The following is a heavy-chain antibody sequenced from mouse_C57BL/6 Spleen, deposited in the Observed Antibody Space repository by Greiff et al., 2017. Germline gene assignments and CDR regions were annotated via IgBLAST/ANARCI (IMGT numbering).Heavy chain of an antibody. J-gene: IGHJ1*03. CDR2: IYPGSGNT. D-gene: IGHD1-1*01. CDR3: ARHTTVVARYFDV. Sequence: VQLQQSGAELVRPGASVKLSCKASGYTFTDYYINWVKQRPGQGLEWIARIYPGSGNTYYNEKFKGKATLTAEKSSSTAYMQLSSLTSEDSAVYFCARHTTVVARYFDVWGTGTTVTVSS. CDR1: GYTFTDYY. V-gene: IGHV1-76*01.